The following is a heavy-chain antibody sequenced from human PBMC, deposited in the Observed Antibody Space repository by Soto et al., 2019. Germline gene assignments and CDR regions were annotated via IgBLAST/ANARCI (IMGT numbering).Heavy chain of an antibody. CDR3: AKAFKSGSPHHHDY. D-gene: IGHD1-26*01. J-gene: IGHJ4*02. V-gene: IGHV3-30*18. CDR1: GFTFSSYG. CDR2: MSYDGRYI. Sequence: QVQLVESGGGVVQPGRSLRLSCAASGFTFSSYGMHWVRQAPGKGLAWVELMSYDGRYIYYADSVKGRFTISRDNSKNTLYLQMNSLSAEDTAVYYCAKAFKSGSPHHHDYWGQGTLVTVSS.